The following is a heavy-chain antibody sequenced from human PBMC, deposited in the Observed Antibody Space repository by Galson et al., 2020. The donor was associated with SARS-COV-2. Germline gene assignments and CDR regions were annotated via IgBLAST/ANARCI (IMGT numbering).Heavy chain of an antibody. D-gene: IGHD3-3*01. Sequence: GESLKISCAASGFTFSSYAMHWVRQAPGKGLEWVAVISYDGSNKYYADSVKGRFTISRDNSKNTLYLQMNSLRAEDTAVYYCASSYYDFWSGYYTGAFDIWGQGTMVTVSS. CDR2: ISYDGSNK. V-gene: IGHV3-30*04. CDR3: ASSYYDFWSGYYTGAFDI. J-gene: IGHJ3*02. CDR1: GFTFSSYA.